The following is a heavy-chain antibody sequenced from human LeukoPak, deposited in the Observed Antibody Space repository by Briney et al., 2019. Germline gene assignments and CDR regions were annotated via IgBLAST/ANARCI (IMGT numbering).Heavy chain of an antibody. J-gene: IGHJ6*02. V-gene: IGHV1-2*02. CDR3: ARRGRIVTTHYYYGMDV. CDR1: GYTFTSYG. CDR2: INPNSGGT. D-gene: IGHD5-12*01. Sequence: ASVKVSCKASGYTFTSYGISWVRQAPGQGLEWMGWINPNSGGTNYAQKFQGRVTMTRDTSISTAYMELSRLRSDDTAVYYCARRGRIVTTHYYYGMDVWGQGTTVTVSS.